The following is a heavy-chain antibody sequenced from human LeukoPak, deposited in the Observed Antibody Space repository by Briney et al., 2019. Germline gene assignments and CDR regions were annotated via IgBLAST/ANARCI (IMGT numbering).Heavy chain of an antibody. D-gene: IGHD6-19*01. J-gene: IGHJ4*02. CDR3: AKDRVAVAGTSLFDY. V-gene: IGHV3-30*02. CDR1: GYRFSSYA. Sequence: GGSLRLSCAASGYRFSSYAMSWVRQAPGKGLEWVAFIRYDGSNKYYADSVKGRFTISRDNSKNTLYLQMNSLRAEDTAVYYCAKDRVAVAGTSLFDYWGQGTLVTVSS. CDR2: IRYDGSNK.